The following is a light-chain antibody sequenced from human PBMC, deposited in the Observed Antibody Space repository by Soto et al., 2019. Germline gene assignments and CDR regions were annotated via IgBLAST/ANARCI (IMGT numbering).Light chain of an antibody. J-gene: IGLJ1*01. Sequence: QSVLTQPASVSGSPGQSITISCTVGIYNFVSWYQQHPGKAPKVLIYEVSKRPSGVSDRFSGSKSGNTASLTISGLQAEDEADYYCCSDAGRSTYVFGTGTKVT. CDR1: GIYNF. CDR2: EVS. V-gene: IGLV2-23*02. CDR3: CSDAGRSTYV.